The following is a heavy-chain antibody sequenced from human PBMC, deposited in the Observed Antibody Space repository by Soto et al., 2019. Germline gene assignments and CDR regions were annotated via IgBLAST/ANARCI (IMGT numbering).Heavy chain of an antibody. CDR3: ARHCSGGTCYSVAFDI. Sequence: SETLSLTCTVSGGSISSYYWSWIRQPPGKGLEWIGYIYYSGRTNYNPSLKSRVTMSVDTSKNQFSLKLSSVTAADTAVYYCARHCSGGTCYSVAFDIWGKGKMVTVPS. V-gene: IGHV4-59*08. CDR1: GGSISSYY. J-gene: IGHJ3*02. D-gene: IGHD2-15*01. CDR2: IYYSGRT.